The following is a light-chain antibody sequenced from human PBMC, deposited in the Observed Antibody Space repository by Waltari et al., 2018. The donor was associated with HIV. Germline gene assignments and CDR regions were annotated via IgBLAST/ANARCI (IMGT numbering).Light chain of an antibody. V-gene: IGKV3-20*01. CDR3: QQFGSSPQGSRVT. CDR1: QSVSSSD. CDR2: GAS. J-gene: IGKJ2*01. Sequence: EIVLTQSPGTLSLSPGERATLSCRASQSVSSSDLAWYQQKPGQAPRLLIYGASSRATGIPDRFSVSGSGTDFTLTISRLEPEDFAVYYCQQFGSSPQGSRVTFGQGTKLEIK.